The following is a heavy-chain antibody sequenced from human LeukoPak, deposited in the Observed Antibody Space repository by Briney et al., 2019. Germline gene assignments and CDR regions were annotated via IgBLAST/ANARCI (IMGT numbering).Heavy chain of an antibody. Sequence: GGTLRLSCAASGFTFSSYGMSWVRQAPGKGLEWVSAISGSGGSTYYADSVKGRFTISRDNSKNTLYLQMNSLRAEDTAVYYCAKLNTYYYGSGSYHYWGQGTLVTVSS. CDR2: ISGSGGST. J-gene: IGHJ4*02. CDR1: GFTFSSYG. D-gene: IGHD3-10*01. CDR3: AKLNTYYYGSGSYHY. V-gene: IGHV3-23*01.